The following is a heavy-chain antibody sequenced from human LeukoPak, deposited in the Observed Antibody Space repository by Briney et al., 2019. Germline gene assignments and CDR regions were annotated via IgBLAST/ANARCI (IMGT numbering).Heavy chain of an antibody. CDR2: IYYSGST. CDR1: GGPISSGDYY. J-gene: IGHJ4*02. V-gene: IGHV4-30-4*01. CDR3: ASLTSYYFDY. Sequence: SETLSLTCTVSGGPISSGDYYWSWIRQPPGKGLEWIGYIYYSGSTYYNPSLKSRVTISVDRSNNQFSLKLSSVTAADTAVYYCASLTSYYFDYWGQGALVTVSS.